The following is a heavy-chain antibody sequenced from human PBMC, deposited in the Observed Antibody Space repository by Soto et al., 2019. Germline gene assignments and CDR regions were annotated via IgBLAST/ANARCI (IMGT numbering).Heavy chain of an antibody. J-gene: IGHJ4*02. CDR2: IYYSGST. CDR1: GGSISSYY. V-gene: IGHV4-59*08. CDR3: ARHSVLSSGWYPCDY. D-gene: IGHD6-19*01. Sequence: SETLSLTCTVSGGSISSYYWSWIRQPPGKGLEWIGYIYYSGSTNYNPSLKSRVTISVDTSKNQFSLKLSSVTAADTAVYYCARHSVLSSGWYPCDYWGQGTLVTVSS.